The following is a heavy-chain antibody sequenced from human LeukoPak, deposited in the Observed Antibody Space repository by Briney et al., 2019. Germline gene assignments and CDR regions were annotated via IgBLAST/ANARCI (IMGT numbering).Heavy chain of an antibody. J-gene: IGHJ4*02. CDR3: ARSGTWKYYDILTGYKHFDY. D-gene: IGHD3-9*01. CDR2: IIPIFGTA. CDR1: GGTFSSCA. Sequence: SVKVSCKASGGTFSSCAISWVRQAPGQGLEWMGGIIPIFGTANYAQKFQGRVTITADESTSTAYMELSSLRSEDTAVYYCARSGTWKYYDILTGYKHFDYWGQGTLVTVSS. V-gene: IGHV1-69*13.